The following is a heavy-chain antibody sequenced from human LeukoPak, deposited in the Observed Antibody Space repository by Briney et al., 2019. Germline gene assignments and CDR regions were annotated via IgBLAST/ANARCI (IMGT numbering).Heavy chain of an antibody. Sequence: GGSLRLSCAASGFTLSSYSMNWVRQAPGKGLEWVPYISSSSSYIYYADSVKGRFTISRDNAKNSLYLQMNSLRAEDTAVYYCEAGVTEYYYMDVWGKGTTVTVSS. V-gene: IGHV3-21*05. CDR3: EAGVTEYYYMDV. D-gene: IGHD2-21*02. CDR1: GFTLSSYS. J-gene: IGHJ6*03. CDR2: ISSSSSYI.